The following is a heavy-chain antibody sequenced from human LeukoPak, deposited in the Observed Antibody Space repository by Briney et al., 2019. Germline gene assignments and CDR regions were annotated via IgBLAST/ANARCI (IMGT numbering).Heavy chain of an antibody. CDR3: ARGDGYNFFDY. V-gene: IGHV3-48*03. D-gene: IGHD5-24*01. CDR1: GFTFSSYE. J-gene: IGHJ4*02. CDR2: ISSSGSTI. Sequence: GGSLRLSCAASGFTFSSYEMNWVRQAPGKGLEWVSYISSSGSTIYYADSVKGRFTISRDNSENTLYLQMKSLRAEDTAVYYCARGDGYNFFDYWGQGTLVTVSS.